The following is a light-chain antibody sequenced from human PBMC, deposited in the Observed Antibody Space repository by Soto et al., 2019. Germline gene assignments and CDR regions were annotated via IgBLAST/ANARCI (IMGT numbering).Light chain of an antibody. CDR2: GAS. CDR1: QTVSSTY. Sequence: EIVLTQTPGTLSWSPGERATLACRASQTVSSTYLAWYQHKPGQAPRLLIYGASTRATGVPARFSGSGSATQFTLTIRSLQSEDFGFYYCQQYHQWPVAFGGGTKVDIK. CDR3: QQYHQWPVA. V-gene: IGKV3-15*01. J-gene: IGKJ4*01.